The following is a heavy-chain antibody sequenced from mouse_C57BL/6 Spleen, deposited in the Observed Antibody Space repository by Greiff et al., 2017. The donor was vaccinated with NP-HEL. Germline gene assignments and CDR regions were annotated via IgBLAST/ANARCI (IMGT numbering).Heavy chain of an antibody. V-gene: IGHV10-1*01. Sequence: EVKLVESGGGLVQPKGSLKLSCAASGFSFNTYAMNWVRQAPGKGLEWVARIRSKSNNYATYYADSVKDRFTISRDDSESMLYLQMNNLKTEDTAMYYCVSGLRLDYYAMDYWGQGTSVTVSS. CDR3: VSGLRLDYYAMDY. D-gene: IGHD2-4*01. J-gene: IGHJ4*01. CDR2: IRSKSNNYAT. CDR1: GFSFNTYA.